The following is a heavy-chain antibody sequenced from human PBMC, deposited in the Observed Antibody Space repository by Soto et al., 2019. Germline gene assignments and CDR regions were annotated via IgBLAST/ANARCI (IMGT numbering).Heavy chain of an antibody. CDR1: GGSISPYS. CDR3: ARLLGGYDDYGGWFAP. D-gene: IGHD4-17*01. J-gene: IGHJ5*02. Sequence: SETLSLTCTLSGGSISPYSWTCIRQSPGKGLEWIGYVSHSGRTFYTPSLKSRLTMSLDTSRSQFSLRLKSVSAADTAVYYCARLLGGYDDYGGWFAPWGQGTLVTVSS. CDR2: VSHSGRT. V-gene: IGHV4-59*01.